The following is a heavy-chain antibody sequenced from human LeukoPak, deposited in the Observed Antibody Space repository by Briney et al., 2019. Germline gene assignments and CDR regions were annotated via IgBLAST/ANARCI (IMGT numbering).Heavy chain of an antibody. D-gene: IGHD4-17*01. CDR3: ARARYTVTTVSDAFDI. CDR2: IYHSGST. Sequence: SETLSLTCTVSGASISSSGYYWAWIRQPPGKGLDWIGSIYHSGSTYYNPSLKSRVTISVDTSRNQFSLKLSSVTAADTAVYYCARARYTVTTVSDAFDIWGQGTMVTVSS. CDR1: GASISSSGYY. V-gene: IGHV4-39*01. J-gene: IGHJ3*02.